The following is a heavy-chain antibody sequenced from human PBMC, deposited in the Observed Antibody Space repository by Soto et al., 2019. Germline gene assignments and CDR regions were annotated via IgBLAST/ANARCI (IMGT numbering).Heavy chain of an antibody. V-gene: IGHV3-48*03. D-gene: IGHD3-3*01. J-gene: IGHJ3*02. CDR2: MSSSGTAI. CDR3: AREAGLRRAAEWLYGFDM. CDR1: GFTLSNYE. Sequence: EVQLVESGGGLVQPGGSRRLSCAASGFTLSNYEMNWVRQAPGKGLEWISYMSSSGTAIYYADSVKGRFTFSRDNAENCVYLQVDGLRADDTAVYYCAREAGLRRAAEWLYGFDMWGGGTMVTVSS.